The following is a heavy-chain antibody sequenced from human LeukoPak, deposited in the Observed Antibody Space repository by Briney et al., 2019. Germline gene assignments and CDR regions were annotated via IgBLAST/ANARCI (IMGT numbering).Heavy chain of an antibody. CDR2: IFHSGST. D-gene: IGHD6-13*01. CDR3: TRDLGSHPGF. V-gene: IGHV4-4*02. J-gene: IGHJ4*02. CDR1: GFTFNYYW. Sequence: TGGSLRLSCAASGFTFNYYWMTWVRQPPGKGLEWIGEIFHSGSTNYNPSLKSRVTMSVAKSTNQFSLTLTSVTAADTAVYYCTRDLGSHPGFWGQGTLVTVSS.